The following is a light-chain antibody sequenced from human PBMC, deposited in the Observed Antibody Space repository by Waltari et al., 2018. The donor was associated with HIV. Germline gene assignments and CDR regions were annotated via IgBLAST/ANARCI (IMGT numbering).Light chain of an antibody. CDR1: QAIDSSH. CDR2: GGS. CDR3: QQFDMLPET. V-gene: IGKV3-20*01. Sequence: EIVLTQSPRTLSLSPGDGGTIFCRASQAIDSSHLAWYQHKPGQSPRLLSYGGSVRATDVPDRFSGSVSGTDFTLSIARVEPEDFAVYYCQQFDMLPETYGQGTKVE. J-gene: IGKJ1*01.